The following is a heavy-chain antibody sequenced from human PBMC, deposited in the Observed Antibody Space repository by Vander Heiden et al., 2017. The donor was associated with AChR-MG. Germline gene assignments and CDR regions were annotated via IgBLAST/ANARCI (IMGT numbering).Heavy chain of an antibody. Sequence: QVQLVESGGGLVKPGGSLSLPCAAAGFTFSDYYMRWIRQAPGKGLEWVSYISSSGSTIYYADAVKGRFTISRDNAKNSLYLQMNSLRAEDTAVYYCARDTSDLAAQRFDIWGQGTMVTVSS. D-gene: IGHD6-13*01. CDR3: ARDTSDLAAQRFDI. CDR2: ISSSGSTI. CDR1: GFTFSDYY. J-gene: IGHJ3*02. V-gene: IGHV3-11*01.